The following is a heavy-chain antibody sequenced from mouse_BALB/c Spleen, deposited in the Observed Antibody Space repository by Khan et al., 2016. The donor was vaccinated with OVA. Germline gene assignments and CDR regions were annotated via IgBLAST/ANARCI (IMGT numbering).Heavy chain of an antibody. V-gene: IGHV5-6*01. Sequence: EVELVESGGDLVKPGGSLKLSCAASGFTFSSYGMSWVRQTPDKRLEWVATTTSGGSYTYYQDSVKGRVTISRDNAKNTLYLQLTSLKSEGTAMYYCARLGNSWGQETLITVSA. J-gene: IGHJ3*01. D-gene: IGHD2-1*01. CDR2: TTSGGSYT. CDR1: GFTFSSYG. CDR3: ARLGNS.